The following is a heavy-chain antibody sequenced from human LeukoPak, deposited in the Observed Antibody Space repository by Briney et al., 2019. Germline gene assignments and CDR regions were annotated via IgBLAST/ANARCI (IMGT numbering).Heavy chain of an antibody. CDR1: GGSISSYY. CDR2: IYYSGST. Sequence: SETLSLTCTVSGGSISSYYWSWIRQPPGKGLEWIGYIYYSGSTYYNPSLKSRVTISVDTSNNQFSLKLSSVTAADTAVYYCARDVCSSTSCYTNWFDPWGQGTLVTVSS. V-gene: IGHV4-59*12. J-gene: IGHJ5*02. CDR3: ARDVCSSTSCYTNWFDP. D-gene: IGHD2-2*01.